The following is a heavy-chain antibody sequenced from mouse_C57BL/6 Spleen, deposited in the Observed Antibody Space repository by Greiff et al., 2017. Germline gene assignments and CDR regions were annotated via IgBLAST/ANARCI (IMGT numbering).Heavy chain of an antibody. V-gene: IGHV1-50*01. J-gene: IGHJ2*01. CDR3: ARRRTGGNYFAY. CDR2: IDPSDSYT. Sequence: QVQLQQPGAELVKPGASVKLSCKASGYTFTSYWMQWVKQRPGQGLEWIGEIDPSDSYTNYNQKFKGKATLTVDTSSSTAYMQLSSLTSEDSAVYYCARRRTGGNYFAYWGPRPTLTVSS. CDR1: GYTFTSYW. D-gene: IGHD4-1*01.